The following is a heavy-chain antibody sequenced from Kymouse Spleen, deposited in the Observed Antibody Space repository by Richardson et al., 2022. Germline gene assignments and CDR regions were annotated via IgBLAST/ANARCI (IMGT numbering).Heavy chain of an antibody. CDR2: IYSCGST. CDR1: GFTVSSNY. J-gene: IGHJ4*02. Sequence: EVQLVESGGGLIQPGGSLRLSCAASGFTVSSNYMSWVRQAPGKGLEWVSVIYSCGSTYYADSVKGRFTISRDNSKNTLYLQMNSLRAEDTAVYYCARDHNWN*LLGPGNPGHRLL. D-gene: IGHD1-20*01,IGHD1-7*01. V-gene: IGHV3-66*03. CDR3: ARDHNWN*L.